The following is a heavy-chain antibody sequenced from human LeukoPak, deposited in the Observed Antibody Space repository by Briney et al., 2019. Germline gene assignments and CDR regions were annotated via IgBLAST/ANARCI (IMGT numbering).Heavy chain of an antibody. J-gene: IGHJ4*02. CDR2: IRQDGREI. Sequence: PGGSLRLSCAAARFILSAYWMRWVRQAPGKGLEWLAAIRQDGREIYYVDSVKGRFTISRDNAKHSLYLQMNSLRAEDTAVYYCVSGDEFDYWGQGTLVTVSS. CDR3: VSGDEFDY. CDR1: RFILSAYW. V-gene: IGHV3-7*01.